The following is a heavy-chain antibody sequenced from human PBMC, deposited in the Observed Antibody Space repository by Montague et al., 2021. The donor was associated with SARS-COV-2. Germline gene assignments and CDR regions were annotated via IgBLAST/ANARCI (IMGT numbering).Heavy chain of an antibody. CDR1: GGSISSYY. CDR2: IYYSGST. V-gene: IGHV4-59*01. Sequence: SETLSLTCTVSGGSISSYYWSWIRQPPGKGLEWIGYIYYSGSTNXNPSLKSRVTISVDTSKNQFSLKLSSVTAADTAVYYCARVCQRWLQFDPYFDYWGQGTLVTVSS. CDR3: ARVCQRWLQFDPYFDY. D-gene: IGHD5-24*01. J-gene: IGHJ4*02.